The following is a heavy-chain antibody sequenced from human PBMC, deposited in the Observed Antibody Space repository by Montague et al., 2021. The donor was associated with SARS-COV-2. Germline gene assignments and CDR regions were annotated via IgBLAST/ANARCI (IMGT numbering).Heavy chain of an antibody. D-gene: IGHD3-10*01. CDR3: ARDVRYYYDQ. CDR2: VSYRGST. J-gene: IGHJ4*02. CDR1: GGSMSSYH. V-gene: IGHV4-59*01. Sequence: SETLSLTRSVSGGSMSSYHWVWIRQPPGKGLEWIGYVSYRGSTNYNLSLKSRVTISLDTSKNRFSLRVTSVTAADTAVYYCARDVRYYYDQWGQGILVTVSS.